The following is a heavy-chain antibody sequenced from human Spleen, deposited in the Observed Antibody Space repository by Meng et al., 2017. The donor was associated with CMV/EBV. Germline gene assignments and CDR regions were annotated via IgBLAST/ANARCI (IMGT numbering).Heavy chain of an antibody. J-gene: IGHJ4*02. CDR1: GFTFSSYA. CDR3: ARHRYGGPISWPYFDY. CDR2: ISSNGGST. D-gene: IGHD4-23*01. V-gene: IGHV3-64*02. Sequence: GESLKISCAASGFTFSSYAMHWVRQAPGKGLEYVSAISSNGGSTYYADSVKGRFTISRDNAKNSLFLQINSLRAEDTAVYYCARHRYGGPISWPYFDYWGQGTLVTVSS.